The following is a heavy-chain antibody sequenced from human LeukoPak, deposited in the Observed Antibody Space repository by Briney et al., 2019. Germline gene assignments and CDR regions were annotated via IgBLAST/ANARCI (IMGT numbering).Heavy chain of an antibody. V-gene: IGHV3-30-3*01. CDR2: ISYDGSNK. CDR1: GFTFGIYI. CDR3: ARGGEYYFDY. Sequence: GGSLRLSCAASGFTFGIYIMNWVRQAPGKGLEWVAVISYDGSNKYYADSVKGRFTISRDNSKNTLYLQMNSLRAEDTAVYYCARGGEYYFDYWGQGTLVTVSS. D-gene: IGHD3-10*01. J-gene: IGHJ4*02.